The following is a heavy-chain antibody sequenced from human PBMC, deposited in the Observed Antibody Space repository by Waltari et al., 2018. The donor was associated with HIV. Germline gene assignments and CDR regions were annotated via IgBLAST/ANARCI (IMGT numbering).Heavy chain of an antibody. V-gene: IGHV3-15*01. CDR2: IKSKTDGGTI. D-gene: IGHD2-2*01. CDR1: GFTFSNAW. CDR3: TTWQVGSS. J-gene: IGHJ4*02. Sequence: EVQLVESGGGLVKPGGSLRLSCAASGFTFSNAWMIWVRKAPGKGLEWIGRIKSKTDGGTIDYGTPVKGRFTISRDDSKNMLYLQMNSLETEDTALYYCTTWQVGSSWGQGTLVTVSS.